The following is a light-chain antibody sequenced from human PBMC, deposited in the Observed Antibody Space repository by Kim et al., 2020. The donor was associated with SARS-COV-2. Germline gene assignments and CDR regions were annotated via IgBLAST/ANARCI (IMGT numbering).Light chain of an antibody. V-gene: IGLV2-14*04. CDR3: SSYTNNNSVV. Sequence: GQSVTISCPGTSSDVGGYNSVSWFQQYPGKAPKLMIYDVTTRPSGVSYRLSGSKSGNTASLTISGLQAEDEADYYCSSYTNNNSVVFGGGTQLTVL. CDR2: DVT. CDR1: SSDVGGYNS. J-gene: IGLJ2*01.